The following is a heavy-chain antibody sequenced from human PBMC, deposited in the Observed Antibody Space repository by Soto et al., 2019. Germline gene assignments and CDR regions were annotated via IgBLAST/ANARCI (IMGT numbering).Heavy chain of an antibody. D-gene: IGHD6-6*01. CDR2: IYYSGST. J-gene: IGHJ4*02. CDR3: ARAHGSSSSLGY. V-gene: IGHV4-31*03. CDR1: GGSISSGGYY. Sequence: SETLSLTCTVSGGSISSGGYYWSWIRQHPGKGLEWIGYIYYSGSTYYNPSLKSRVTISVDTSKNQFSLKLSSVTAADTAVYYCARAHGSSSSLGYWGQGTLVTVSS.